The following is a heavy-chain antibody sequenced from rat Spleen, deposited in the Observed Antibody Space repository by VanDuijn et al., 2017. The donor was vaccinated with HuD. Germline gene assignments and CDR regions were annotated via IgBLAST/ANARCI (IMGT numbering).Heavy chain of an antibody. V-gene: IGHV5-29*01. J-gene: IGHJ2*01. CDR1: GFTFSDYG. CDR2: ISYGDSFGHSST. D-gene: IGHD1-4*01. CDR3: TRRLPGPYFDY. Sequence: EVQMVESGGGLVQPGRSLKLSCAASGFTFSDYGMAWVRQAPTKGLEWVATISYGDSFGHSSTYYPDSVKGRFTISRDNAKSTLYLQMNSLRSEDTATDYCTRRLPGPYFDYWGQGVMVTVSS.